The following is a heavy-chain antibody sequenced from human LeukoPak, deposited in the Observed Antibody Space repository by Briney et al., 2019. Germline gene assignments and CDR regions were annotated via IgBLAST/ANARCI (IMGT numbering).Heavy chain of an antibody. V-gene: IGHV3-33*08. D-gene: IGHD2-15*01. CDR3: ARDRCGGSCYYFDY. CDR1: GFTVSNYG. J-gene: IGHJ4*02. Sequence: GGSLRLSCAASGFTVSNYGMNWVRQAPGKGLEWVAVIWYDGSNKEYGDSVKGRFTISRDNSKNTLYLQMNSLRAEDTAVYYCARDRCGGSCYYFDYWGQGALVTGSS. CDR2: IWYDGSNK.